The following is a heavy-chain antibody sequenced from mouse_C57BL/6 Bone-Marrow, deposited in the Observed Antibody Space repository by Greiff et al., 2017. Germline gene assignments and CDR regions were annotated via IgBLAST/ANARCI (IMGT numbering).Heavy chain of an antibody. Sequence: QVQLQQPGAELVKPGASVTLSCKASGYTFTSYWMHWVKQRPGQGLEWIGMIHPNSGSTNYNEKFKSKAILTVDKSSSSAYMQLSSLTSEDSAVYYCARSGSSGFAYWGQGTLVTVSA. CDR1: GYTFTSYW. CDR2: IHPNSGST. V-gene: IGHV1-64*01. J-gene: IGHJ3*01. CDR3: ARSGSSGFAY. D-gene: IGHD1-3*01.